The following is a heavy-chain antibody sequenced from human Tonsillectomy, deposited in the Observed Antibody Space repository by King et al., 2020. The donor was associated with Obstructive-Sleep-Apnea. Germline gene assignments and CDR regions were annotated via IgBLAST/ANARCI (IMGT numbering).Heavy chain of an antibody. J-gene: IGHJ4*02. CDR3: AKGGSYYDILTGLDY. Sequence: VQLVESGGGVVQPGGSLRLSCAASGFTFSSYGMHWVRQAPGKGLEGVAFIRYDGSNKYYADSVKGRFTISRDNSKNTLYLQMNSLRAEDTAVYYCAKGGSYYDILTGLDYWGQGTLVTVSS. D-gene: IGHD3-9*01. CDR1: GFTFSSYG. V-gene: IGHV3-30*02. CDR2: IRYDGSNK.